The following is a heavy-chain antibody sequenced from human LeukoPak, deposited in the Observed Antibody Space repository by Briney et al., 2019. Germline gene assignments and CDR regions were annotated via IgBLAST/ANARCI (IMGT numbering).Heavy chain of an antibody. CDR1: GGSISSSSYY. V-gene: IGHV4-39*01. Sequence: PSETLSLTCTVSGGSISSSSYYWGWLRQPPGKGLEWTGSIYYSGSTYYNPSLKSRVTIPVDTSKNQFSLKLSSVTAADTAVYYCARQYSGSYPYYFDYWGQGTLVTVSS. CDR3: ARQYSGSYPYYFDY. CDR2: IYYSGST. J-gene: IGHJ4*02. D-gene: IGHD1-26*01.